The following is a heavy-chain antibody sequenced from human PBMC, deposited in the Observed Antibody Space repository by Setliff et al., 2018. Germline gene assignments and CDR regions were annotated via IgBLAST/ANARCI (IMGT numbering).Heavy chain of an antibody. CDR1: GYTFLSYG. Sequence: ASVKVSCKAVGYTFLSYGLSWVRQAPGQGLEWMGWISAYTGKTDCAQNFQGRVTMTTDTSTNTAYLELRSLRYDDTAVYFCARAPRLEWILPTFDYWGQGTPVTVSS. CDR2: ISAYTGKT. D-gene: IGHD3-3*01. CDR3: ARAPRLEWILPTFDY. J-gene: IGHJ4*02. V-gene: IGHV1-18*01.